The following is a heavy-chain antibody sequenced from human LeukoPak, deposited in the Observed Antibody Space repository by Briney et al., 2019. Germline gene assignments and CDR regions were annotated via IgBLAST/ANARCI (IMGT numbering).Heavy chain of an antibody. CDR3: ARENSSSHRAFDI. Sequence: SETLSLTCTVSGGSISSYYWTLIRQPAGKGLEWIGRISTSGNSNYNPSLKSRVTMSLDTSKNHFSLNLSSVTAADTAVYYCARENSSSHRAFDIWGQGTMVTVSS. J-gene: IGHJ3*02. D-gene: IGHD6-13*01. V-gene: IGHV4-4*07. CDR2: ISTSGNS. CDR1: GGSISSYY.